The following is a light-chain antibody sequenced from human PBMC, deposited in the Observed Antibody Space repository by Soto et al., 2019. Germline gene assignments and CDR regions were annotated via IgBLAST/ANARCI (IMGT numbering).Light chain of an antibody. J-gene: IGLJ1*01. Sequence: SYELTQPLSVSVALGQTARITCGGNNIGSKNVHWYQQKPGQAPVLVIYSDSNRPSGIPERFSGSNSGNTATLTISRAQAGDEADYYCQVWDSSLYVFGTGTKVTVL. V-gene: IGLV3-9*01. CDR3: QVWDSSLYV. CDR1: NIGSKN. CDR2: SDS.